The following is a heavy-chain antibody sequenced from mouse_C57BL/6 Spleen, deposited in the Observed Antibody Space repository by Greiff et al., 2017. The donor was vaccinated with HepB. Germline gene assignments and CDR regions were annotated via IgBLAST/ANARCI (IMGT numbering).Heavy chain of an antibody. D-gene: IGHD1-2*01. Sequence: QVQLKESGAELVRPGASVTLSCKASGYTFTDYEMHWVKQTPVHGLEWIGAIDPETGGTAYNQKFKGKAILTADKSSSTAYMELRSLTSEDSAVYYCTRSPITTASRGAMDYWGQGTSVTVSS. CDR3: TRSPITTASRGAMDY. J-gene: IGHJ4*01. CDR2: IDPETGGT. V-gene: IGHV1-15*01. CDR1: GYTFTDYE.